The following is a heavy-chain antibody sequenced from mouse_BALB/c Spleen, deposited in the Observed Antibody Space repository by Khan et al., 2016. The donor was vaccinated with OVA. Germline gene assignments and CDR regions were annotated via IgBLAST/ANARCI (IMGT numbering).Heavy chain of an antibody. CDR2: ISYSGGT. Sequence: VQLQQSGPGLVKPSQSLSLTCTVTGYSITSGYAWNWIRQFPGNKLEWMGYISYSGGTSYNPSLKSRISITRDTSKNQFFLQLNSVTTEDTATDYCARGNYYGYDFDYWGQGTTLTVAS. D-gene: IGHD1-2*01. CDR1: GYSITSGYA. CDR3: ARGNYYGYDFDY. J-gene: IGHJ2*01. V-gene: IGHV3-2*02.